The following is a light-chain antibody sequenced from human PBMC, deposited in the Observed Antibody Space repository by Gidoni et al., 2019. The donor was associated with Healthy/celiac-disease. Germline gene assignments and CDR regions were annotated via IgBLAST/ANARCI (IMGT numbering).Light chain of an antibody. CDR2: QDS. CDR1: NLGAKY. V-gene: IGLV3-1*01. J-gene: IGLJ2*01. Sequence: SYELTQPPSVSVSPGQTASITCSGDNLGAKYACWYQQTPGQSPVLVIYQDSKRPSGIPERFAGSKSGNTATLTIRGTQAMDEADYYWQAGDSSTAAVVFGGGTKRTVL. CDR3: QAGDSSTAAVV.